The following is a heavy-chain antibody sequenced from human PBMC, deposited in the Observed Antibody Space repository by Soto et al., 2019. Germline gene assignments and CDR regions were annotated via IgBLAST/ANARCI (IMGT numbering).Heavy chain of an antibody. J-gene: IGHJ6*02. CDR3: ARHQRGRYYGSGSYYLYYYGMDV. Sequence: PSETLSLTCTVSGGSISSSSYYWGWIRQPPGKGLEWIGSIYYSGSTYYNPSLKSRVTISVDTSKNQFSLKLSSVTAADTAVYYCARHQRGRYYGSGSYYLYYYGMDVWGQGTTVTVSS. CDR1: GGSISSSSYY. D-gene: IGHD3-10*01. V-gene: IGHV4-39*01. CDR2: IYYSGST.